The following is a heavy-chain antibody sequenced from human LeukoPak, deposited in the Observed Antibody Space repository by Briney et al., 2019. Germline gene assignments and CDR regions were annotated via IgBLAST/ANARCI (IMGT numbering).Heavy chain of an antibody. J-gene: IGHJ4*02. CDR1: GFTLDTNY. Sequence: GGSLRLSCAASGFTLDTNYMNWVRQVPGKGLEWVSVIYAGGNTYYADSVKERFTISRDNSRNTLYLQMNSLRGDDTAVYYCAREVYSSTWFDLWGQGTLVTVSS. CDR3: AREVYSSTWFDL. V-gene: IGHV3-66*01. D-gene: IGHD6-13*01. CDR2: IYAGGNT.